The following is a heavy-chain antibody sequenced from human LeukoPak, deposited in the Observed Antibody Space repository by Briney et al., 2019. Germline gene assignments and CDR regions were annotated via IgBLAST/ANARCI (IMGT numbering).Heavy chain of an antibody. V-gene: IGHV4-39*07. Sequence: SETLSVTCTVSGGSISSSSYYWGWIRQPPGKGLEWIGSIYYSGSTYYNPSLKSRVTISVDTSKNQFSLKLSSVTAADTAVYYCASALYSGSSYFDYWGQGTLVTVSS. CDR3: ASALYSGSSYFDY. CDR1: GGSISSSSYY. J-gene: IGHJ4*02. CDR2: IYYSGST. D-gene: IGHD1-26*01.